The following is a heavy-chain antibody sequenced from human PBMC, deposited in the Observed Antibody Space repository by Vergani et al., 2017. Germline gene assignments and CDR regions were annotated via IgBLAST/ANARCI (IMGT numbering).Heavy chain of an antibody. CDR3: ASDGAGYSYGPASWFDP. D-gene: IGHD5-18*01. Sequence: QVQLQESGPGLVKPSQTLSLTCTVSGGSISSGSYYWSWIRQPAGKGLEWIGRIYTSGSTNYNPSLKSRVTISVDTSKNQFSLKLSSVTAADAAVYYCASDGAGYSYGPASWFDPGGQGTLVTVSS. V-gene: IGHV4-61*02. CDR1: GGSISSGSYY. CDR2: IYTSGST. J-gene: IGHJ5*02.